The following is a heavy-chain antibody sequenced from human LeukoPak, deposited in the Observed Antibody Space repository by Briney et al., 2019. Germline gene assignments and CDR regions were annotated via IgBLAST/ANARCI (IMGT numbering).Heavy chain of an antibody. CDR1: GGSFSGYY. V-gene: IGHV4-34*01. CDR2: INHSGST. Sequence: PSETLSLTCAVYGGSFSGYYWSWNRQPPGKGLEWIGEINHSGSTNYNPSLKSRVTISVDTPKNQFSLKLSSVTAADTAVYYCARGRENESSGYPDAFDIWGQGTMVTVSS. D-gene: IGHD3-22*01. J-gene: IGHJ3*02. CDR3: ARGRENESSGYPDAFDI.